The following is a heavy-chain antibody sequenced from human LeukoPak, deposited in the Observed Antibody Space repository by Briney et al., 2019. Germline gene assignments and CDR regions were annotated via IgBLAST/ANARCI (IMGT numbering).Heavy chain of an antibody. Sequence: GGSLRLSCAASGFTFSSYGMHWVRQAPGKGLEWVAFIRYDGSNKYYADSVKGRFTISRDNSKATLYLQMSSLRAEDTAVYYCARGEEFYDSSGYRRLDSWGQGTLVVVSS. CDR2: IRYDGSNK. J-gene: IGHJ4*02. V-gene: IGHV3-30*02. CDR1: GFTFSSYG. CDR3: ARGEEFYDSSGYRRLDS. D-gene: IGHD3-22*01.